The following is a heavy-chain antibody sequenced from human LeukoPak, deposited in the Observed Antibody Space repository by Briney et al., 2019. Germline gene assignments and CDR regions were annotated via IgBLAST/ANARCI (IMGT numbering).Heavy chain of an antibody. CDR1: GGTFSSYA. Sequence: SVKVSCKASGGTFSSYAISWVRQAPGQGLEWMGRIIPIFGIANYAQKFQGRVTITADKSTSTAYMELSSLRSEDTAVYYCARVGCSSTSCYAGPGNYYYYYGMDVWGQGTTVTVSS. J-gene: IGHJ6*02. CDR3: ARVGCSSTSCYAGPGNYYYYYGMDV. D-gene: IGHD2-2*01. V-gene: IGHV1-69*04. CDR2: IIPIFGIA.